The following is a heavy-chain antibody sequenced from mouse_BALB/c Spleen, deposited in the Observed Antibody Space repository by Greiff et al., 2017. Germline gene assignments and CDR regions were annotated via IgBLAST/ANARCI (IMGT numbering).Heavy chain of an antibody. CDR2: IYPGNSDT. V-gene: IGHV1-5*01. CDR1: GYTFTSYW. J-gene: IGHJ2*01. D-gene: IGHD3-3*01. CDR3: TRCLTLGLVDY. Sequence: VQLKQSGTVLARPGASVKMSCKASGYTFTSYWMHWVKQRPGQGLEWIGAIYPGNSDTSYNQKFKGKAKLTAVTSTSTAYMELSSLTNEDSAVYYCTRCLTLGLVDYWGQGTTLTVSS.